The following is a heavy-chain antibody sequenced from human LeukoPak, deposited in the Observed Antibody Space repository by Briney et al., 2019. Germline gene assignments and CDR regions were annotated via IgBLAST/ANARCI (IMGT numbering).Heavy chain of an antibody. D-gene: IGHD1-26*01. CDR2: ITSSSHYI. J-gene: IGHJ3*02. Sequence: PGGSLRLSCAASGFAFNDYNMNWVRQVPGKGLEWISSITSSSHYIYYGDSVKGRFTISRDNAKNSLFLQMDSLRAEDTAVYYCARGGSYLSAFDIWGQGTMVTVSS. CDR3: ARGGSYLSAFDI. CDR1: GFAFNDYN. V-gene: IGHV3-21*01.